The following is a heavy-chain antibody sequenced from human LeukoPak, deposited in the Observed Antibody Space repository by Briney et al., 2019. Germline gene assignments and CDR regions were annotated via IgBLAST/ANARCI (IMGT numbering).Heavy chain of an antibody. CDR1: GFTVSSNY. D-gene: IGHD2-15*01. Sequence: KAGGSLRLSCAASGFTVSSNYMSWVRQAPGEGLEWVGRSKSKADGGTIDYAAPLKGRFTISRDDSKNTLYLQMNSLETEDSAVYYCRTRMASGGSKDDYWGQGTLVTVSS. CDR2: SKSKADGGTI. CDR3: RTRMASGGSKDDY. J-gene: IGHJ4*02. V-gene: IGHV3-15*01.